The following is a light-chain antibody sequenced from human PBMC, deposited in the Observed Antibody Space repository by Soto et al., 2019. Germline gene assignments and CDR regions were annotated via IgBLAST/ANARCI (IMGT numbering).Light chain of an antibody. V-gene: IGLV1-51*02. CDR3: GTWDSSLSVWV. J-gene: IGLJ3*02. CDR2: ENN. Sequence: QSVLTQPPSVSAAPGQKVTISCSGSSSNIGNNYVSWYQQLPATAPKLLIYENNKRPSGIPDRFSGSKSGTSATLGITGLQTGDEADYYCGTWDSSLSVWVFGGGTKLTVL. CDR1: SSNIGNNY.